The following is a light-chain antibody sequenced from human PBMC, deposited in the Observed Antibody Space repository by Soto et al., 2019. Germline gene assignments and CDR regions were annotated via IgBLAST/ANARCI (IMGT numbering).Light chain of an antibody. CDR2: DAP. Sequence: DIQMTQSPSTLSASVGDRVTITCRASQSISSWLAWYQQKPGKAPKLLIYDAPSLESGVPSRFSGSGSGTEFTLTISSLQPDDFVTYYCQQYNSYSPAWTFGQGTKVEIK. V-gene: IGKV1-5*01. CDR3: QQYNSYSPAWT. CDR1: QSISSW. J-gene: IGKJ1*01.